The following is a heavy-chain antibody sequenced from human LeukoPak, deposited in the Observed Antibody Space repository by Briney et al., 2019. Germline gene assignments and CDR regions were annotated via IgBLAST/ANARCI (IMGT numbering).Heavy chain of an antibody. CDR3: ARLGVTYYYDSSGGAFDY. V-gene: IGHV4-39*01. CDR2: IYYSGTT. Sequence: SETLSLTCTVSGGSITSSSYYWGWIRQPPGKGLEWIGSIYYSGTTYYNPSLKSRVTISVDTSKNQFSLKLSSVTAADTAVYYCARLGVTYYYDSSGGAFDYWGQGTLVTVSS. CDR1: GGSITSSSYY. D-gene: IGHD3-22*01. J-gene: IGHJ4*02.